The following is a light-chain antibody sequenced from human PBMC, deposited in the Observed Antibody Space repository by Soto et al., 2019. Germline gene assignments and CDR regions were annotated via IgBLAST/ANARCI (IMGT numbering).Light chain of an antibody. CDR3: QQYNRYSPT. Sequence: DIQMTQSPSTLSASVGDRVTITCRASQSISSWLAWYQQKPGKAPKLLIYDASSLDSGVPSRFSGSGSGTEFPLTISSLQPDDFATYYCQQYNRYSPTFGQGTKVEIK. J-gene: IGKJ1*01. V-gene: IGKV1-5*01. CDR1: QSISSW. CDR2: DAS.